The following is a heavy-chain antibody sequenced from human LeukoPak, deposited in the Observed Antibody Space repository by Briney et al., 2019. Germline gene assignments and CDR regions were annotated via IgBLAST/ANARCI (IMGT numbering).Heavy chain of an antibody. CDR1: GGSISSGSYY. CDR3: ARTFMITFGGVIEYFEH. D-gene: IGHD3-16*02. Sequence: SETLSLTCTVSGGSISSGSYYWSWIRQPAGKGLEWIGRIYTSGSTNYNPSLKSRVTISADTSKNQFSLKLSSVTAADTAVYYCARTFMITFGGVIEYFEHWGQGTLVTVSS. J-gene: IGHJ4*02. V-gene: IGHV4-61*02. CDR2: IYTSGST.